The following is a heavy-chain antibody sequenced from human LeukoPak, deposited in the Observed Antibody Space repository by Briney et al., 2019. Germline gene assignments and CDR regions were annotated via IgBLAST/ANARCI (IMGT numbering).Heavy chain of an antibody. V-gene: IGHV1-69*01. CDR2: IIPLFGTI. D-gene: IGHD5-12*01. J-gene: IGHJ2*01. CDR1: GGTFSSYA. CDR3: ARGYSGYDRTYWYFDL. Sequence: SVKVSCRASGGTFSSYAISWVRQAPGQGLEWMGGIIPLFGTIRFAQKFQGRVTITADESTSTAYTELGSLRSEDTAVYYCARGYSGYDRTYWYFDLWGRGTLVTVSS.